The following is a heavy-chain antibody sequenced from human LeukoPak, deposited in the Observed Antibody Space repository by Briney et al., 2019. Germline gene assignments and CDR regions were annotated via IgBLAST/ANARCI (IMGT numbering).Heavy chain of an antibody. CDR3: ARGNVDIVATTLLGYNY. CDR2: INSDGSST. D-gene: IGHD5-12*01. Sequence: GGSLRLSCAASGFTFSSYWMHWVRHAPGKGLVWVSRINSDGSSTNYADSVKGRFTISRDNAKNTLYLQMNSLRAEDTAVYYCARGNVDIVATTLLGYNYWGQGTLVTVSS. CDR1: GFTFSSYW. V-gene: IGHV3-74*01. J-gene: IGHJ4*02.